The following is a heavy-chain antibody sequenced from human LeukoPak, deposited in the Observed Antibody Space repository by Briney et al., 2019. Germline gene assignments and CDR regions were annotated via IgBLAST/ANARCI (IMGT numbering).Heavy chain of an antibody. V-gene: IGHV4-31*03. CDR2: IYYSGST. J-gene: IGHJ4*02. CDR1: GGSISSGGYY. D-gene: IGHD3-10*01. Sequence: PAETLSLTCTVSGGSISSGGYYWSWIRQHPGKGLEWIGYIYYSGSTYYNPSLTSRVTISVDTSKNQFSLKLSSVTAADTAVYYCARVLLWFGESQAFDYWGQGNLVSVSS. CDR3: ARVLLWFGESQAFDY.